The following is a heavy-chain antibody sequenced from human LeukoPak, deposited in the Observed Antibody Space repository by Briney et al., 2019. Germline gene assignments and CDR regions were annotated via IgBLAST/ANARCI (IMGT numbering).Heavy chain of an antibody. CDR1: GFTFSSYA. Sequence: PGGSLRLSCAASGFTFSSYAMSWVRQAPGKGLEWVSAISGSGGSTYYADSVKGRFTISRDSFKNTLSLQMNSLRVDDSAVYYCARGNSATTTFDFWGQGTLVTVSS. V-gene: IGHV3-23*01. CDR2: ISGSGGST. D-gene: IGHD4-17*01. CDR3: ARGNSATTTFDF. J-gene: IGHJ4*02.